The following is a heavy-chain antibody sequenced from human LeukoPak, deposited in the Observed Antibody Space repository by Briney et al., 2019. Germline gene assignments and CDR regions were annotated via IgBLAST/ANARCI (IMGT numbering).Heavy chain of an antibody. J-gene: IGHJ4*02. Sequence: QPGGSLRLSCAASGFTFDDYAMHWVRQAPGKGLEWVSGISWNSGSIGYADSVKGRFTISRDNAKNSLYLQMNSLRVEDTALYYCAKDQGEQQLVLGYFDYWGQGTLVTVSS. D-gene: IGHD6-13*01. CDR2: ISWNSGSI. V-gene: IGHV3-9*01. CDR1: GFTFDDYA. CDR3: AKDQGEQQLVLGYFDY.